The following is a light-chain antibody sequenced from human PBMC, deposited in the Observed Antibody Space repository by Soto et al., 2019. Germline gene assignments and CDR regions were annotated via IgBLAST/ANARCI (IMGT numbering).Light chain of an antibody. J-gene: IGKJ1*01. CDR2: GAS. CDR3: QHYNYWPPKT. V-gene: IGKV3-15*01. CDR1: QTINNK. Sequence: EIVLTQSPGTLSLSPGERATLSCRASQTINNKLVWYQQKPGQAPRLLIYGASSRATGIPVRFTGSGSGTDFTLTISSLQSEDFAVYYCQHYNYWPPKTFGQGTKVDIK.